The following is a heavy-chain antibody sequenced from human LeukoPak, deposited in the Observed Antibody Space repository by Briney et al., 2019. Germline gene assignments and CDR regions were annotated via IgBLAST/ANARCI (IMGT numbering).Heavy chain of an antibody. Sequence: SETLSLTCAVYGGSFSGYYWSWIRQPPGKGLEWIGEINHSGSTNYNPSLKSRVTISVDTSKNQFSLKLSSVTAADTAVYYCARENTGSYREFDYWGQGTLVTVSS. V-gene: IGHV4-34*01. J-gene: IGHJ4*02. CDR3: ARENTGSYREFDY. D-gene: IGHD1-26*01. CDR2: INHSGST. CDR1: GGSFSGYY.